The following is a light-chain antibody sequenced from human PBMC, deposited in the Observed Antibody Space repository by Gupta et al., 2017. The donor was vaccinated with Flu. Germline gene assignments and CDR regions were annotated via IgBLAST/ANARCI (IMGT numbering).Light chain of an antibody. CDR1: QSLLHSNGHNY. Sequence: DIVMTQSPLSLPVTPGEPASISCRSSQSLLHSNGHNYLDWYVQKPGQSPQILIYLGSDRASGVPDRFSGSGSGTDFTLTISRVEAEDFGVYYCRQARHTPRTFGHGTKVDIK. V-gene: IGKV2-28*01. CDR3: RQARHTPRT. CDR2: LGS. J-gene: IGKJ3*01.